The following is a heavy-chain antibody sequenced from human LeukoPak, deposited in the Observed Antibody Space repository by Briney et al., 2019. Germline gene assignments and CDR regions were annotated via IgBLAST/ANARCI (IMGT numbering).Heavy chain of an antibody. Sequence: GGSLRLPCAASGFTFSSYAMHWVRQAPGKGLEWVAVISYDGSNKYYADSVKGRFTISRDNSKNTLYLQMNSLRAEDTAVYYCARGASGSGSYNLDYWGQGTLVTVSS. CDR1: GFTFSSYA. V-gene: IGHV3-30*04. D-gene: IGHD3-10*01. CDR2: ISYDGSNK. J-gene: IGHJ4*02. CDR3: ARGASGSGSYNLDY.